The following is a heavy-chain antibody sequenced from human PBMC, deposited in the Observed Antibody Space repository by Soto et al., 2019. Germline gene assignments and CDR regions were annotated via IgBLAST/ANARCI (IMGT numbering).Heavy chain of an antibody. V-gene: IGHV3-21*01. CDR2: ISSSSSYI. CDR3: ARGKGYCSSTSCPSHYYYYGMDV. CDR1: GFTFSSYS. D-gene: IGHD2-2*01. J-gene: IGHJ6*02. Sequence: GGSLRLSCAASGFTFSSYSTNWVRQAPGKGLEWVSSISSSSSYIYYADSVKGRFTISRDNAKNSLYLQMNSLRAEDTAVYYCARGKGYCSSTSCPSHYYYYGMDVWGQGTTVTVSS.